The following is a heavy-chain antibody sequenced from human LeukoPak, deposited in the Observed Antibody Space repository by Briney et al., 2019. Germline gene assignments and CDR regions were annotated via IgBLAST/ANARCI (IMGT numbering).Heavy chain of an antibody. V-gene: IGHV3-23*01. CDR3: AKDRGITMIVVVSYYFDY. J-gene: IGHJ4*02. CDR2: ISGSGGST. CDR1: GFTFSSYA. Sequence: PGGSLRLSCAASGFTFSSYAMSWVRQAPGKGLEWVSAISGSGGSTYYADSVKGRFTISRDNSKNTLYLQMNSLRAEDTAVYYCAKDRGITMIVVVSYYFDYWGQGTLVTVSS. D-gene: IGHD3-22*01.